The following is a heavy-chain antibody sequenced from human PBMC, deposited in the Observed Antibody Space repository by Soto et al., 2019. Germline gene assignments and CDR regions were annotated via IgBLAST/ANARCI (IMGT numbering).Heavy chain of an antibody. J-gene: IGHJ6*02. V-gene: IGHV1-18*01. Sequence: QVRLVQPAAEVKKPGASVKVSCKTSGYTFIRYGIAWVRQAPGQGLEWMGWISPYNDYTNYAQKFQGRVRMTADTSMQTVDLELRPRTADDTAVYYCARGGYYDAVWGKLNQYGLAVWGQGTTVSVSS. CDR2: ISPYNDYT. CDR3: ARGGYYDAVWGKLNQYGLAV. CDR1: GYTFIRYG. D-gene: IGHD3-16*01.